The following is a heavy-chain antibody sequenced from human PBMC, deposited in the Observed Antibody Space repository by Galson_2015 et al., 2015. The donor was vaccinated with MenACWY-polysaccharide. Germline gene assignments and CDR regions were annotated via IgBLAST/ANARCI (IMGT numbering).Heavy chain of an antibody. D-gene: IGHD1-26*01. J-gene: IGHJ4*02. CDR2: IYPGDSDT. CDR1: GYSFTNDW. V-gene: IGHV5-51*03. CDR3: ARSLGASFYFDY. Sequence: QSGAEVIKPGVFLKISCRGSGYSFTNDWIGWVRQMRGKGREWMGIIYPGDSDTRYSPSFQGHVTISADKSLGTAYLQWSSLKASDTAMYFCARSLGASFYFDYWGQGTLVTVSS.